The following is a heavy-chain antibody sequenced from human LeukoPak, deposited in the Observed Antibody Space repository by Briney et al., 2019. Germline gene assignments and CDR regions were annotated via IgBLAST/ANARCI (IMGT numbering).Heavy chain of an antibody. Sequence: GGSLRLSCAVSGFTFTSYWMHWVRQAPGKGLEWVANIKEDGSEKYYVDSVRGRFTISRDNAKNSLYLQMNSLRAEDTAVFYCARDGTYTDYDPDFDIWGQGTLVTVSS. V-gene: IGHV3-7*04. D-gene: IGHD5-12*01. J-gene: IGHJ4*02. CDR3: ARDGTYTDYDPDFDI. CDR2: IKEDGSEK. CDR1: GFTFTSYW.